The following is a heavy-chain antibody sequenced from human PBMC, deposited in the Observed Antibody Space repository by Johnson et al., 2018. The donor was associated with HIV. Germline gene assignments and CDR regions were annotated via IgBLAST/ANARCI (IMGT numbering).Heavy chain of an antibody. CDR1: GFSFDEYD. Sequence: VQLVESGGGVARPGGSLRLSCEASGFSFDEYDMSWVRQAPGKGLEWVTVISYDGSTKYYADSVKGRFTISRDNSKNTMYLQMNSLRAEDTAVYYCARKGDAFDIWGQGTMVTVSS. CDR3: ARKGDAFDI. J-gene: IGHJ3*02. V-gene: IGHV3-30*03. CDR2: ISYDGSTK.